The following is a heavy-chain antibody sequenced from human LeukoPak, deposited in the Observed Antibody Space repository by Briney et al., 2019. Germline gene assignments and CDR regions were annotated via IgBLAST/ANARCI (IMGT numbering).Heavy chain of an antibody. CDR2: IKEDGSEK. V-gene: IGHV3-7*01. CDR1: GFNCRCYW. Sequence: GALLTCGAAAGFNCRCYWRRLGRPAPGKGAGFVDKIKEDGSEKSYVDSVKGRFTISRDNAQNSVSLQMNSLRAEDTAVYYCARDPGYSEFDVWGQGAMVIVSS. CDR3: ARDPGYSEFDV. D-gene: IGHD4-11*01. J-gene: IGHJ3*01.